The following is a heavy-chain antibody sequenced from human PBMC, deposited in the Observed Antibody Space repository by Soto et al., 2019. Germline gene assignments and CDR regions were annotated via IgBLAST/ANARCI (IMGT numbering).Heavy chain of an antibody. CDR3: AKDFSGTDSAVFDY. V-gene: IGHV4-31*03. Sequence: SETLSLTCTVSGGSISSGGYYWSWIRQHPGKGLEWIGYIYYSGSTYYNPSLKSRVTISVDTSKNQFSLKLSSVTAADTALYYCAKDFSGTDSAVFDYWGQGTLVTVSS. D-gene: IGHD6-13*01. CDR2: IYYSGST. J-gene: IGHJ4*02. CDR1: GGSISSGGYY.